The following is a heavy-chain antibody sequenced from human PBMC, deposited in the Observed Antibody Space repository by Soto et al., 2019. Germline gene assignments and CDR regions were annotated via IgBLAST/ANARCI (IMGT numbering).Heavy chain of an antibody. CDR3: ARHQITFGVYGMDV. Sequence: QVQLVESGGGVVQPGRSLRLSCAASGFTFSTYGMHWVRQAPGKGLEWVAVIWYDGSSKSYADSVKGRFTISRDNSKSTVHLQMNSLRAEDTAVYYCARHQITFGVYGMDVWGQGTTVTVSS. CDR2: IWYDGSSK. J-gene: IGHJ6*02. D-gene: IGHD3-16*01. V-gene: IGHV3-33*01. CDR1: GFTFSTYG.